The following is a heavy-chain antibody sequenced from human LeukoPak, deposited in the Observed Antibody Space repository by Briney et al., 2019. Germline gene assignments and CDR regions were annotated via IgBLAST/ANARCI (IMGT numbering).Heavy chain of an antibody. Sequence: SETLSLTCTVSGGSISSYYWSWIRQPPGKGLEWIGYIYYSGSTNYNPSLKSRVTISVDTSKNQFSLKLSSVTAADTAVYYCARDLRSGSYYRYYYYMGVWGKGTTVTVSS. V-gene: IGHV4-59*01. D-gene: IGHD1-26*01. CDR2: IYYSGST. CDR1: GGSISSYY. CDR3: ARDLRSGSYYRYYYYMGV. J-gene: IGHJ6*03.